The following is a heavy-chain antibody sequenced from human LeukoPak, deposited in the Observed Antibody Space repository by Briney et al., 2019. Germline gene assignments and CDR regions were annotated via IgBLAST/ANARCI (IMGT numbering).Heavy chain of an antibody. Sequence: PSETLSLTCTVSGGSISSHYWSWIRQPPGKGLEWIGYIHYIGSTNYNPSLKSRVTISVDTPKNQFSLKLNSVTAADTAVYYCASHYGSGTFYSPFEYWGQGTLVTVSS. D-gene: IGHD3-10*01. CDR1: GGSISSHY. J-gene: IGHJ4*02. CDR2: IHYIGST. V-gene: IGHV4-59*11. CDR3: ASHYGSGTFYSPFEY.